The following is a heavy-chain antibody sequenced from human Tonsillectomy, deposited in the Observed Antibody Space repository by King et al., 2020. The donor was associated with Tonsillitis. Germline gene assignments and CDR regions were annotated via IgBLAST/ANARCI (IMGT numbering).Heavy chain of an antibody. V-gene: IGHV3-13*01. J-gene: IGHJ3*02. CDR2: IGTAGDT. Sequence: VQLVESGGGLVQPGGSLRLSCAASGLTFSSYDMHWVRQATGKGLEWVSAIGTAGDTYYPGSVKGRFTISRENAKNSLYLQMNSLRAGDTAVYYCARGVYSSSWYSIGDAFDIWGQGTMVTVSS. D-gene: IGHD6-13*01. CDR3: ARGVYSSSWYSIGDAFDI. CDR1: GLTFSSYD.